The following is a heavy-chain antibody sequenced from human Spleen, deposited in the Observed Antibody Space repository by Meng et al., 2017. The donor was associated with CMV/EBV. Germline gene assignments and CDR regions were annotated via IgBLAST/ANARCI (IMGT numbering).Heavy chain of an antibody. CDR3: AKDWGPAGTSFDR. J-gene: IGHJ4*02. CDR1: GFMFSNYG. V-gene: IGHV3-30*02. CDR2: IRFDGSNK. Sequence: GGSLRLSCAASGFMFSNYGMIRVRQAPGKGLEWVAFIRFDGSNKNYADSMKGRFAISRDNSKNTLYLQMNSLTIEDSAVYYCAKDWGPAGTSFDRWGQGAAVTVSS. D-gene: IGHD3-16*01.